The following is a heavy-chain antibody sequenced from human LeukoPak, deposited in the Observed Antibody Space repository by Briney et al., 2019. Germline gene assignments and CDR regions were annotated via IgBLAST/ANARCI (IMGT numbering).Heavy chain of an antibody. CDR3: AWDRSNRIGIVY. V-gene: IGHV1-2*02. CDR1: GYTFTSYY. J-gene: IGHJ4*02. D-gene: IGHD3-16*02. Sequence: ASVKVSCKASGYTFTSYYIHWVRQAPGHGLEYMGWINFNRGDTNYAEKFQGRVTMTRDTSIDTVYMDLSSLRSDDTALYYCAWDRSNRIGIVYWGQGTPVTVSS. CDR2: INFNRGDT.